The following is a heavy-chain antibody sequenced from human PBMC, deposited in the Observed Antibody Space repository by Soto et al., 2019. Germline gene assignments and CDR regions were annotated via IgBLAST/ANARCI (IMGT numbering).Heavy chain of an antibody. CDR2: IYHSGST. V-gene: IGHV4-4*02. CDR3: ARDDHIVVVPTSLGAMDV. CDR1: GGRISINKW. J-gene: IGHJ6*02. Sequence: SETMSITCAVYGGRISINKWWSWVSQPPGKGLEWIGEIYHSGSTNYNPSLKSRVTISLDKSKNQFSLELTSVTAADSAVYYCARDDHIVVVPTSLGAMDVWGQGTTVTVSS. D-gene: IGHD2-2*01.